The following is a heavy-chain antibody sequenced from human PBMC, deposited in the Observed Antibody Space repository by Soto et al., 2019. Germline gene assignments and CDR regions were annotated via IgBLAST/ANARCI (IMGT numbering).Heavy chain of an antibody. J-gene: IGHJ4*02. CDR1: GVSFSGYY. Sequence: SVTLSFTSAVFGVSFSGYYWSWIRQPPGKGLEWIGEINHSGSTNYNPSLKSRVTISVDTSKNQFSLKLSSVTAADTAVYYCARGISDYWGQG. CDR2: INHSGST. CDR3: ARGISDY. V-gene: IGHV4-34*01.